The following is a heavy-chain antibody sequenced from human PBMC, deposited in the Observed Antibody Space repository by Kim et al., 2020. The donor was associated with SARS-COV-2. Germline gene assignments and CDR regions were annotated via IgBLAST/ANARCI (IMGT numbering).Heavy chain of an antibody. Sequence: ASVKVSCKASGYTFTSYAMNWVRQAPGQGLEWMGWINTNTGNPTYAQGFTGRFVYSLDTSVSTAYLQISSLKAEDTAVYYCAGGIAAADYYYYGMDVWGQGTTVTVSS. CDR1: GYTFTSYA. CDR2: INTNTGNP. CDR3: AGGIAAADYYYYGMDV. V-gene: IGHV7-4-1*02. J-gene: IGHJ6*02. D-gene: IGHD6-13*01.